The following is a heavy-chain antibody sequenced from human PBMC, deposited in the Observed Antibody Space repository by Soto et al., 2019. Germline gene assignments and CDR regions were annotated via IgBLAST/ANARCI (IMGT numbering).Heavy chain of an antibody. CDR1: GFILSECA. V-gene: IGHV3-48*01. Sequence: EVQLVEPGGGLVQPGGSLRLSCATSGFILSECAMNWARQAPGKGLEWVSYISSSSSVIDYADSVKGRFTVSRDNARNSLYLQMNSVRVEDTSVYYCARDLSWGSNWYYYMDVWGKGTTVTVSS. J-gene: IGHJ6*03. D-gene: IGHD7-27*01. CDR3: ARDLSWGSNWYYYMDV. CDR2: ISSSSSVI.